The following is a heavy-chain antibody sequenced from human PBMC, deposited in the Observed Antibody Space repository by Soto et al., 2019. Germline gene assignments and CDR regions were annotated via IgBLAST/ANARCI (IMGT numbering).Heavy chain of an antibody. CDR2: IKSKTDGGTT. V-gene: IGHV3-15*01. CDR1: GFTFSNAW. Sequence: EVQLVESGGGLVKPGGSLRLSCAASGFTFSNAWMSWVRQAPGKGLEWVGRIKSKTDGGTTDYAAPVKGRFTISRDDSKNTLYLQMNSLKTEDTAVYYCTTLHLSHGSGSYWAWGQGTLVTVSS. CDR3: TTLHLSHGSGSYWA. D-gene: IGHD3-10*01. J-gene: IGHJ5*02.